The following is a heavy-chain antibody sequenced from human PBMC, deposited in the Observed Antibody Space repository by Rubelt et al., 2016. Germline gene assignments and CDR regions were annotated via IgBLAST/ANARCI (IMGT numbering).Heavy chain of an antibody. CDR1: GFTVRTHG. CDR3: ARDGNSGYDASYYYGMDG. V-gene: IGHV3-23*04. J-gene: IGHJ6*02. Sequence: EVQVVESGGDLVQPGGSLRLSCAASGFTVRTHGLTWVRQAPGKGLEWVSSISVSGANTYYADSVKGRFTISRDISQNTLSLEMNDLRVEDTSVYYCARDGNSGYDASYYYGMDGWGQGTTVTVSS. D-gene: IGHD5-12*01. CDR2: ISVSGANT.